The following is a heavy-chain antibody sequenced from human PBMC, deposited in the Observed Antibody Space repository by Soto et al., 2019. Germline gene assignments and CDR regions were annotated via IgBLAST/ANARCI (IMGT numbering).Heavy chain of an antibody. J-gene: IGHJ4*02. CDR1: AASFSKYY. CDR2: IYFNGNT. Sequence: PSETLSLTCTVSAASFSKYYWSWIRRPPGKGLEWIGYIYFNGNTNYNPSLKRRVTISIDTSKKQISLNLTSVTDAGTAVYYCASVTFGGVVLAHWGQGTLVTVSS. D-gene: IGHD3-16*01. V-gene: IGHV4-59*01. CDR3: ASVTFGGVVLAH.